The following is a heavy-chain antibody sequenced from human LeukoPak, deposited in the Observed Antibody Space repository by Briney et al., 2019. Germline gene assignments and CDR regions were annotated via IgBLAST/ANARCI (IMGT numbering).Heavy chain of an antibody. CDR3: AREGGYYDSSGYYDY. CDR1: GFTVSSNY. Sequence: GGSLRLSCAASGFTVSSNYMSWVRQAPGKGLEWVSVIYSGGSTYYADSVKGRFTISRDNSKNTLYLQMNSLRAEDTAVYYCAREGGYYDSSGYYDYWGQGILVTVSS. J-gene: IGHJ4*02. D-gene: IGHD3-22*01. V-gene: IGHV3-66*01. CDR2: IYSGGST.